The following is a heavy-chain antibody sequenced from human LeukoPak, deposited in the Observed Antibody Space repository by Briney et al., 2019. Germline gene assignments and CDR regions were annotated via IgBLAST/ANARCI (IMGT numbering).Heavy chain of an antibody. CDR2: INHSGST. CDR1: GGSFSGYY. J-gene: IGHJ5*02. CDR3: ARFWKYYYDSSGYTP. V-gene: IGHV4-34*01. D-gene: IGHD3-22*01. Sequence: SETLSLTCAVYGGSFSGYYWSWIRQPPGKGLEWIGEINHSGSTNYNPSLKSRVTISVDTPKNQFSLKLSSVTAADTAVYYCARFWKYYYDSSGYTPWGQGTLVTVSS.